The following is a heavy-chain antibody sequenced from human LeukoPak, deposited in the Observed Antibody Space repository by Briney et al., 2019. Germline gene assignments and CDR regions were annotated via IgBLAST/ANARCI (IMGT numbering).Heavy chain of an antibody. CDR3: ARDAGGRTQREGWFDP. V-gene: IGHV3-21*06. D-gene: IGHD1-1*01. Sequence: PGGSLRLSCAASGFAFDDYGMSWVRQAPGKGLEWVASTSSGSSWIYYADSVRGRFTISRDNAKNLLYLQMNSLRVEDTAIYYCARDAGGRTQREGWFDPWGQGTPVTVSS. CDR1: GFAFDDYG. J-gene: IGHJ5*02. CDR2: TSSGSSWI.